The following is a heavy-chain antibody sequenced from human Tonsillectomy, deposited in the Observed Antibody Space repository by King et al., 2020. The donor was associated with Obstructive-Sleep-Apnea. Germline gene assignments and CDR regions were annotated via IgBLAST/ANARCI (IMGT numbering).Heavy chain of an antibody. V-gene: IGHV1-2*02. J-gene: IGHJ4*02. CDR2: INPNSGGT. D-gene: IGHD4-17*01. CDR3: ARLYGDYPMYYFDY. CDR1: GYTFNGYQ. Sequence: QLVQSGAEVKKAGASVKVSCKASGYTFNGYQMHWVRQAPGQGLEWMGWINPNSGGTNYAQKFQGRVTMTRDTYISTAYMELSRLRSDDTAVYYCARLYGDYPMYYFDYWGQGTPVTVSS.